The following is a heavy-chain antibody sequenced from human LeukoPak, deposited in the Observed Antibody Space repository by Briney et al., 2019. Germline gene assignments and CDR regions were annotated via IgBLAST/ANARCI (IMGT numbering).Heavy chain of an antibody. J-gene: IGHJ5*02. CDR3: ARAPTTVTTGNWFDP. CDR1: GGSISSGSYY. D-gene: IGHD4-17*01. Sequence: SETLSLTCTVSGGSISSGSYYWSWIRQPAGKGLEWIGRIYTSGSTNYNPSLKSRVTISVDTSKNQFSLKLSSVTAADTAVYYCARAPTTVTTGNWFDPWGQGTLVTVSS. V-gene: IGHV4-61*02. CDR2: IYTSGST.